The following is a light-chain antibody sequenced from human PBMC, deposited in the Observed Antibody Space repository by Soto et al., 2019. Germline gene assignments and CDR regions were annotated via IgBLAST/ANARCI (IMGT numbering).Light chain of an antibody. CDR3: QEYGSSRAYT. J-gene: IGKJ2*01. CDR2: GSS. CDR1: QTVSGNY. V-gene: IGKV3-20*01. Sequence: EIVLTQSPGILSLSPGERATLSCRASQTVSGNYLAWYQQKPGQSPRLLIYGSSDRATGIPDRFSGSGSGTDFTLTSNRVEPEDFAVYSCQEYGSSRAYTFGQGTTMEI.